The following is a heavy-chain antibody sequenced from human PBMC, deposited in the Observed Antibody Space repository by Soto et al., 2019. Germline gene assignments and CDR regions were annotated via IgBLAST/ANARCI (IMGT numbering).Heavy chain of an antibody. V-gene: IGHV4-31*01. CDR3: ARYDYGDYFWFDP. CDR1: GGSISSGGYY. Sequence: QVQLQESGPGLVKPSQTLSLTCTVSGGSISSGGYYWSWIRQHPGKGLEWIGYIYYSGSTYYNPSIKSLVTISVDTSKNQYSLKLSSVTAADTAVYYCARYDYGDYFWFDPWGQGTLVTVSS. D-gene: IGHD4-17*01. CDR2: IYYSGST. J-gene: IGHJ5*02.